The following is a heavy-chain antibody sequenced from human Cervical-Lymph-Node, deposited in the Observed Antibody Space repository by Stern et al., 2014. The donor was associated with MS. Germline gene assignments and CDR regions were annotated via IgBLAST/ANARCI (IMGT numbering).Heavy chain of an antibody. J-gene: IGHJ4*02. CDR3: AKGGSGSYLD. CDR2: ISFDGRDK. CDR1: GFIFRNYA. Sequence: MQLVESGGGVVKPGWSLRLSCAASGFIFRNYAAHWVRQPPGKGLAWVAIISFDGRDKYYTDSVKGRFTVSRDNSKNRLYLEMNSLRLEDTAVYYCAKGGSGSYLDWGQGSLVTVSS. V-gene: IGHV3-30*04. D-gene: IGHD1-26*01.